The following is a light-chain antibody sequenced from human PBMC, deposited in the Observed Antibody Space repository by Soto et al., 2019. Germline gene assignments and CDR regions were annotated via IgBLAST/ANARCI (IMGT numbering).Light chain of an antibody. CDR1: SSDVGGYNL. J-gene: IGLJ1*01. CDR2: EGT. V-gene: IGLV2-23*01. Sequence: QSALTQPRSVSGSPGQSVTISCTGASSDVGGYNLVSWYQQHPGKAPKLIIYEGTKRPSGVSNRFSGSKSDNTASLTISGLQAEDEADYYCCSYAGTRIYVFGTGTKVTVL. CDR3: CSYAGTRIYV.